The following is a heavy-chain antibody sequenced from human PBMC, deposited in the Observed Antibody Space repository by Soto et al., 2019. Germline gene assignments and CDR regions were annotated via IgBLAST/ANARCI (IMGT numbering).Heavy chain of an antibody. D-gene: IGHD4-17*01. CDR1: GGSISSYY. CDR3: ARRRDDYGAYWFDD. J-gene: IGHJ4*02. CDR2: IYYSGST. Sequence: SETLSLTCTVSGGSISSYYWSWIRQPPGKGLEWIGYIYYSGSTNYNPSLKSRVTISVDKSKNQFSLKLSSVTAADTAVYYCARRRDDYGAYWFDDWGQGTLVTVAS. V-gene: IGHV4-59*12.